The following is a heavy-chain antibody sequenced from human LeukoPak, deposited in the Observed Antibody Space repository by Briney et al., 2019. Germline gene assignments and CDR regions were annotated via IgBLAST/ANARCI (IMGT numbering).Heavy chain of an antibody. CDR3: ARMYYDFWSGYYYFDY. Sequence: PSETLSLTCTVSGYSISSGYYWGWIRQPPGKGLEWIGSIYHSGSTYYNPSLKSRVTISVDTSKNQFSLKLSSVTAADTAVYYCARMYYDFWSGYYYFDYWGQGTLVTVSS. D-gene: IGHD3-3*01. CDR1: GYSISSGYY. CDR2: IYHSGST. J-gene: IGHJ4*02. V-gene: IGHV4-38-2*02.